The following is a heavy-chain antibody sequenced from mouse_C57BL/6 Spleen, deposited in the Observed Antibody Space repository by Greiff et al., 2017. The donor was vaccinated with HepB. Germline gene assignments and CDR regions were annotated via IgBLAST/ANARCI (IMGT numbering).Heavy chain of an antibody. Sequence: EVKLVESGGGLVKPGGSLKLSCAASGFTFSSYAMSWVRQTPEKRLEWVATISDGGSYTYYPDNVKGRFTISRDNAKNNLYLQMSHLKSEDTAMYYCARDESNYRYYAMDYWGQGTSVTVSS. CDR1: GFTFSSYA. CDR3: ARDESNYRYYAMDY. J-gene: IGHJ4*01. CDR2: ISDGGSYT. V-gene: IGHV5-4*01. D-gene: IGHD2-5*01.